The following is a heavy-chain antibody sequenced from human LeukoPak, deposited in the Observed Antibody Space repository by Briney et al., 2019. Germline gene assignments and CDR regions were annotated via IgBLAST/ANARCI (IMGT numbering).Heavy chain of an antibody. Sequence: ASVKLSCKASGGTFSSYAISWVRQAPGQGLEWMGGIIPIFGTANYAQKFQGRVTITTDESTSTAYMELSSLRSEDTAVYYCASLGHYDSSGYYFDYWGQGTLVTVSS. J-gene: IGHJ4*02. D-gene: IGHD3-22*01. CDR1: GGTFSSYA. CDR3: ASLGHYDSSGYYFDY. CDR2: IIPIFGTA. V-gene: IGHV1-69*05.